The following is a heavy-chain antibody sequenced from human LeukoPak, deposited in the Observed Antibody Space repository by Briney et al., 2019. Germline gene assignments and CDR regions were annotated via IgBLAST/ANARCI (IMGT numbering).Heavy chain of an antibody. CDR2: IYYSGST. J-gene: IGHJ4*02. CDR3: AREVYSSGCFDY. D-gene: IGHD6-19*01. CDR1: GGSISSYY. V-gene: IGHV4-59*01. Sequence: SETLSLTCTVSGGSISSYYWSWIRQPPGKGLEWIGYIYYSGSTNYNPSLKSRVTISVDTSENQFSLKLSSVTAADTAVYYCAREVYSSGCFDYWGQGTLVTVSS.